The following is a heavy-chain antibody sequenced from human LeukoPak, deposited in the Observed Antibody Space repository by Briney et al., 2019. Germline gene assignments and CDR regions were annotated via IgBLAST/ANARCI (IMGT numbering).Heavy chain of an antibody. CDR3: ATLGATSFDY. V-gene: IGHV1-2*02. Sequence: ASVKASCKTSGYTFTDYYIHWVRQAPGQGLEWMGWIVPNSGGTNYAQKFQGRVTMTRDTSISTAYMELNRLRYDDTAVYYCATLGATSFDYWGQGTLVTVSS. CDR1: GYTFTDYY. J-gene: IGHJ4*02. D-gene: IGHD1-26*01. CDR2: IVPNSGGT.